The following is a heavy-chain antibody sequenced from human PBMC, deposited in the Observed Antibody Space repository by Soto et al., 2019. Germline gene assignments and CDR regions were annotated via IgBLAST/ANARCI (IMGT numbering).Heavy chain of an antibody. V-gene: IGHV4-4*07. Sequence: SETLSLTCTVSGGSISSYYWSWIRQPAGKGLEWIGRIYTSGSTNYNPSLKSRVTMSVDTSKNQFSLKLSSVTAADTAVYYCARQPKRWLQSSYFDYWGQGTLVTVSS. J-gene: IGHJ4*02. D-gene: IGHD5-12*01. CDR1: GGSISSYY. CDR3: ARQPKRWLQSSYFDY. CDR2: IYTSGST.